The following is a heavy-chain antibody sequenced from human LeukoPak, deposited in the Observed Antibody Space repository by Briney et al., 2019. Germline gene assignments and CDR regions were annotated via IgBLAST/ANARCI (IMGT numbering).Heavy chain of an antibody. V-gene: IGHV4-34*01. CDR2: INHSGST. J-gene: IGHJ3*02. Sequence: PSETLSLTCAVYGGSFSGYYWSWIRQPPGKGLEWIGEINHSGSTNYNPSLKSRVTISVDTSKNQFSLKLSSVTAADTAVYYCASPIMTTVTTSSNAFDIWGQGTMVTVSS. CDR1: GGSFSGYY. CDR3: ASPIMTTVTTSSNAFDI. D-gene: IGHD4-17*01.